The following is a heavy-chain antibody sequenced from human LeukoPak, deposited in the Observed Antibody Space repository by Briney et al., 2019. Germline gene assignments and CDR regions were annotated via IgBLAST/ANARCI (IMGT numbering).Heavy chain of an antibody. CDR3: ARDRGSSWPGGFDY. CDR2: ISSSSSYI. J-gene: IGHJ4*02. Sequence: PGGSLRLSCAASGFTFSSYSMNWVRQAPGKGLEXXXSISSSSSYIYYADSVKGRFTISRDNAKNSLYLQMNSLRAEDTAVYYCARDRGSSWPGGFDYWGQGTLVTVSS. V-gene: IGHV3-21*01. CDR1: GFTFSSYS. D-gene: IGHD6-13*01.